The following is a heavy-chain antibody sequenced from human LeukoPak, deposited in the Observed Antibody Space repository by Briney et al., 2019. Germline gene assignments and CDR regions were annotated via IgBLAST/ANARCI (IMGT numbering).Heavy chain of an antibody. Sequence: EASVTVSCKASGGTFSSYAISWVRQAPGQGLEWMGGIIPIFGTANYAQKFQGRVTITADESTSTAYMELSSLRSEDTAVYYCAREPYYDYVWGRGQHLPAHYYGMDVWGKGTTVTVSS. CDR1: GGTFSSYA. CDR3: AREPYYDYVWGRGQHLPAHYYGMDV. V-gene: IGHV1-69*01. CDR2: IIPIFGTA. J-gene: IGHJ6*04. D-gene: IGHD3-16*01.